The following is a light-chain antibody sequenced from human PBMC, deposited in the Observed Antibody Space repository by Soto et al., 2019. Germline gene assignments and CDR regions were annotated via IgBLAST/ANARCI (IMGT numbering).Light chain of an antibody. J-gene: IGLJ1*01. CDR3: GSYASSSTIYV. Sequence: QSVLTQPASVSGSPGQSITISCTGTSSDVGGYNYVSWYQQHSGKAPKLMIYDVSNRPSGVSNRFSGSKSGNTASLTISGRQAEDEADYYCGSYASSSTIYVFGAGTKLTVL. CDR1: SSDVGGYNY. V-gene: IGLV2-14*01. CDR2: DVS.